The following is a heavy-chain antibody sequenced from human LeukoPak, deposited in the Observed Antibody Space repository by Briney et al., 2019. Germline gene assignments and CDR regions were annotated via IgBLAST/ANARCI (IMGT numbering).Heavy chain of an antibody. J-gene: IGHJ6*03. D-gene: IGHD3-16*01. CDR3: ARAVGDDYYYYMDV. V-gene: IGHV3-7*01. CDR1: GFTFSSYW. Sequence: GGSLRLSCAASGFTFSSYWMNWVRQAPGKGLEWVANIKQDGSEKYYVDSVKGRFTISRDNAKNSLYLQMNSLRAEDTAVYYCARAVGDDYYYYMDVWGKGTTVTVSS. CDR2: IKQDGSEK.